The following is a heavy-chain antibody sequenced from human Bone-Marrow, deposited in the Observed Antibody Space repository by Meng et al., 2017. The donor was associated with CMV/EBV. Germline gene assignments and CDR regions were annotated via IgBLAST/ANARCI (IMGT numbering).Heavy chain of an antibody. CDR3: VKDRGEWEDQEDYFDY. J-gene: IGHJ4*02. Sequence: GGSLRLSCAASGFTFSSYGMHWVRQAPGKGLEWVAFIRYDGSNKYYADSVKGRFTISRDNSKNTLYLQMNSLRAEDTAVYYCVKDRGEWEDQEDYFDYWGQGTLVTVSS. CDR1: GFTFSSYG. V-gene: IGHV3-30*02. D-gene: IGHD1-26*01. CDR2: IRYDGSNK.